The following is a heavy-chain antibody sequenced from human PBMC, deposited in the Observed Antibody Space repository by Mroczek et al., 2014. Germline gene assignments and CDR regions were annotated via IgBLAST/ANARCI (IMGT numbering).Heavy chain of an antibody. CDR1: GFTFSSYG. J-gene: IGHJ4*02. CDR2: ISYDGSNK. D-gene: IGHD6-6*01. CDR3: ARESGRRGYSSSLLYYFDY. Sequence: ESGGGVVQPGRSLRLSCAASGFTFSSYGMHWVRQAPGKGLEWVAVISYDGSNKYYADSVKGRFTISRDNSKNTLYLQMNSLRAEDTAVYYCARESGRRGYSSSLLYYFDYVGPGNP. V-gene: IGHV3-30*03.